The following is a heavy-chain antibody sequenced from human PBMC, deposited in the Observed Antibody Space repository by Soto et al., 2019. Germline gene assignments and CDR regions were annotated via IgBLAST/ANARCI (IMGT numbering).Heavy chain of an antibody. CDR3: ARESARGATTFYFDY. CDR1: GGTFSSYA. CDR2: IIPIFGTA. J-gene: IGHJ4*02. V-gene: IGHV1-69*01. D-gene: IGHD1-26*01. Sequence: QVQLVQSGAEVKKPGSSVKVSCKASGGTFSSYAISWVRQAPGQGLEWMGGIIPIFGTANYAQKFQGRVRITADESTSTAYMELSGLRSEDTAVYYCARESARGATTFYFDYWGQGTLVTVSS.